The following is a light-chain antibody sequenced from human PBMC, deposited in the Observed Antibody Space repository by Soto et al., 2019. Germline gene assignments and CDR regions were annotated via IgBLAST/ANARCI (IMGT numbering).Light chain of an antibody. CDR3: QQYKDWPTT. Sequence: DIVLMHRPATLSKTPGQRASLSCRASQSVSTTVAWYHQKPGQAPRLLVYGASTRATGIPARFSGSGAGTDFTLTITSLQSEDFGVYFCQQYKDWPTTFGQGTKVAIK. CDR2: GAS. CDR1: QSVSTT. V-gene: IGKV3-15*01. J-gene: IGKJ1*01.